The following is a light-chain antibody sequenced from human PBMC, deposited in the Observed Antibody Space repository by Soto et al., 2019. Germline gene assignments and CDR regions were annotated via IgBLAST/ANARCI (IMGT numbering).Light chain of an antibody. V-gene: IGKV3-11*01. Sequence: EIVLTPSPGTLSLSPGDRANLSCRASQRVSSRYLAWYQQKPGQAPSLLIFGASNRPTGIPARFSGSGSGTDFTLTISSLEPEDFAVYYCQQRSNWPPTWTFGQGTKVDI. CDR2: GAS. CDR1: QRVSSRY. CDR3: QQRSNWPPTWT. J-gene: IGKJ1*01.